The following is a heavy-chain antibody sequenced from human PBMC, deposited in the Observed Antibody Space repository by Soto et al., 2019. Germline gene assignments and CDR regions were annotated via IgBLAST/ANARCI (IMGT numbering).Heavy chain of an antibody. Sequence: PGGSLRLSCAASGFSSSGSYMSWIRQAPGKGLEWVSYISRGGSVIYYADSVKGRFTISRDDAKNSLYLQMNSLRAEDTAIYYCASDSHAVDLGYWGQGTLVTVSS. V-gene: IGHV3-11*01. CDR1: GFSSSGSY. CDR3: ASDSHAVDLGY. D-gene: IGHD3-10*01. J-gene: IGHJ4*02. CDR2: ISRGGSVI.